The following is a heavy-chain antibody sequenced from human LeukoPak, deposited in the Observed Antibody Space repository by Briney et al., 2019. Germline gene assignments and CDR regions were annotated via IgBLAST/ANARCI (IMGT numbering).Heavy chain of an antibody. CDR1: GDSIGSSNYY. CDR2: IYFSRST. Sequence: PSETLSLTCTVSGDSIGSSNYYWRWIRQPPGKGLEWIASIYFSRSTFYNPSLRRRVTISIDTSKNQFSLKVNSATAADTAVFYCASSSTFPRKGMDVWGQGTTVTVSS. D-gene: IGHD2-2*01. CDR3: ASSSTFPRKGMDV. V-gene: IGHV4-39*01. J-gene: IGHJ6*02.